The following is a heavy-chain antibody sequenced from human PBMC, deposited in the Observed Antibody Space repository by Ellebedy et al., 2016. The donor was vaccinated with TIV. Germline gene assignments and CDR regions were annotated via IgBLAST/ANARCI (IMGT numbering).Heavy chain of an antibody. CDR3: ARETDTSGYCDY. CDR1: GYSFSSYF. V-gene: IGHV1-46*01. D-gene: IGHD3-22*01. CDR2: INPTGGST. Sequence: AASVQVSCKASGYSFSSYFLHWVRQPPGQGLEWMGIINPTGGSTRYAQTFQGRVTMTRDTSTSTVYMELRSLRSEDTAVYYCARETDTSGYCDYWGQGTLVTVSS. J-gene: IGHJ4*02.